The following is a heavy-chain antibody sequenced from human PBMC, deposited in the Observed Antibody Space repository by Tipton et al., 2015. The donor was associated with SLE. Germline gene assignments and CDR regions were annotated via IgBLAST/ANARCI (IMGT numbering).Heavy chain of an antibody. CDR2: INHSGTT. CDR3: ATWDFDWSNAFDI. J-gene: IGHJ3*02. CDR1: GGSFSGYY. V-gene: IGHV4-34*01. D-gene: IGHD3-9*01. Sequence: TLSLTCVVYGGSFSGYYWNWIRQPPGKGLEWIGEINHSGTTNYNPSRNSRVTISLDTSKMQFSLILNSVTSADTAGYYCATWDFDWSNAFDIWGQGIMVTVPS.